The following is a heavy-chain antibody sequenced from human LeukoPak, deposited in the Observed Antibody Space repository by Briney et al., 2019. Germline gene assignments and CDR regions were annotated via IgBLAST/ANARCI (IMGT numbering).Heavy chain of an antibody. CDR2: ISSSGSAT. J-gene: IGHJ4*02. CDR3: ARDQGGPGIAAAGYYFDY. V-gene: IGHV3-48*03. CDR1: GFTFSSYE. Sequence: GGSLRLSCAASGFTFSSYEMNRVRQAPGKGLEWVSYISSSGSATYYADSVKGRFTISRDNAKNSLYLQMNSLRAEDTAVYYCARDQGGPGIAAAGYYFDYWGQGTLVTVSS. D-gene: IGHD6-13*01.